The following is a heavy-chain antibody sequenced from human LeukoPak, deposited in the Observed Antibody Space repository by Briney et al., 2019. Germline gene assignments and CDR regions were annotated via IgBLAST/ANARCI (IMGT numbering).Heavy chain of an antibody. V-gene: IGHV1-24*01. D-gene: IGHD2-2*01. CDR2: FDPEDGET. CDR3: ASSPRYCSSTSCLPPPSGPPDY. CDR1: GYTLTELS. Sequence: ASVSVSCTVSGYTLTELSMHWVRQAPGKGLEWRGGFDPEDGETIYAQKFQGRVTMTEDTSTDTAYMELSSLRSEDTAVYYCASSPRYCSSTSCLPPPSGPPDYWGQGTLVTVSS. J-gene: IGHJ4*02.